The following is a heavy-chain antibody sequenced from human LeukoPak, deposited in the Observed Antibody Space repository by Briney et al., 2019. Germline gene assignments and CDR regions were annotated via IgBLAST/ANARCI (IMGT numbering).Heavy chain of an antibody. CDR2: INQGGSNK. J-gene: IGHJ4*02. CDR1: GYTFSGHW. V-gene: IGHV3-7*01. CDR3: TRDRSRAEDD. D-gene: IGHD1-14*01. Sequence: PGGTLRLSCAASGYTFSGHWMSWVRQPPAKGLEELTDINQGGSNKYYVDSLKGRFTISRDTANNLLYLQMNSLRGEDTAVYYCTRDRSRAEDDWGQGTLVTVSS.